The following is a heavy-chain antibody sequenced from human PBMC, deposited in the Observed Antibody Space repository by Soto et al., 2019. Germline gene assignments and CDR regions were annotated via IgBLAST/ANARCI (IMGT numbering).Heavy chain of an antibody. D-gene: IGHD6-19*01. CDR1: GDSISGYY. CDR3: ARSGYSSAWYTAFDS. Sequence: SEPLSLTSTVSGDSISGYYWNWVRQPAGKGLECIGRIYASGSTISNRSLRSRVALSVDTSKNQFSLNLNSVTAADTAMYYCARSGYSSAWYTAFDSWSQGILVTVSS. CDR2: IYASGST. J-gene: IGHJ4*02. V-gene: IGHV4-4*07.